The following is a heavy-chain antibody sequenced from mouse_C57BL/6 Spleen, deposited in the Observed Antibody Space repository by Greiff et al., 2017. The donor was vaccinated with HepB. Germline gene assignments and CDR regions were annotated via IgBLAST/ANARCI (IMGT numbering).Heavy chain of an antibody. V-gene: IGHV5-4*01. CDR3: AREGFYYGNYGGFAY. CDR1: GFTFSSYA. D-gene: IGHD2-1*01. CDR2: ISDGGSYT. J-gene: IGHJ3*01. Sequence: EVKLVESGGGLVKPGGSLKLSCAASGFTFSSYAMSWVRQTPEKRLEWVATISDGGSYTYYPDNVKGRFTISRDNAKNNLYLQMSHLKSEDTAMYYCAREGFYYGNYGGFAYWGQGTLVTVSA.